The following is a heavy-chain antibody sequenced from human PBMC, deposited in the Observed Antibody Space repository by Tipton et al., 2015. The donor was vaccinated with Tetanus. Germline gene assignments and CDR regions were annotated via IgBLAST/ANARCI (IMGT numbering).Heavy chain of an antibody. CDR2: ISAYNGNT. CDR3: ARDAEGYSYGYYYYYYGMDV. Sequence: VQLVQSGAEVKKPGASVKVSCKASGYTFTSYGISWVRQAPGQGLEWMGWISAYNGNTNYAQKLQGRVTMTTDTSTSTAYMELRSLRSDDTAVYYCARDAEGYSYGYYYYYYGMDVWGQGTTVTVSS. CDR1: GYTFTSYG. D-gene: IGHD5-18*01. J-gene: IGHJ6*02. V-gene: IGHV1-18*01.